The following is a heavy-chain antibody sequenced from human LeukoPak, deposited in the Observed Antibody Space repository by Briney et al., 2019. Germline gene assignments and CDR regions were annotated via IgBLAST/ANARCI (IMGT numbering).Heavy chain of an antibody. V-gene: IGHV6-1*01. D-gene: IGHD3-10*01. CDR2: TYYRSKWYK. Sequence: SQTLSLTCAISGDSVSSNSAAWNWIRQAPSRGLEWLGSTYYRSKWYKDYEVSVKSRITNNPDTSKNPFSLQLNSVTPEDTAVYYCSGSHNFYYYYGMDVWGKGTTVIVSS. CDR3: SGSHNFYYYYGMDV. CDR1: GDSVSSNSAA. J-gene: IGHJ6*04.